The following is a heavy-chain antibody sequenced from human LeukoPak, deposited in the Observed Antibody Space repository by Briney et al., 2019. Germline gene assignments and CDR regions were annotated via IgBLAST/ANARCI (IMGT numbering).Heavy chain of an antibody. CDR3: ARGSKAAPGTFDY. CDR2: IFYTGST. J-gene: IGHJ4*02. D-gene: IGHD6-13*01. V-gene: IGHV4-59*01. CDR1: GGSISSYY. Sequence: SETLSLTCTVSGGSISSYYWSWIRQPPGKGLEWIGYIFYTGSTDYNPSLKSRVAISVDTSKNQFSLKLSSVTAADTAVYYCARGSKAAPGTFDYWGQGTLVTVSS.